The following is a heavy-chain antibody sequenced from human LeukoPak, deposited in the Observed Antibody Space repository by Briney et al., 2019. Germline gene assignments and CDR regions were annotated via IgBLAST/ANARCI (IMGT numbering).Heavy chain of an antibody. Sequence: GGSLRLSCEASGLTFSSSWMHWVRQTPGGGLVWVSRISTDGSSTSYADSVKGRFTISRDNAKNTLYLQMNSLRAEDTAVYYCAGTIAARGSDYWGQGTLVTVSS. CDR2: ISTDGSST. CDR1: GLTFSSSW. CDR3: AGTIAARGSDY. V-gene: IGHV3-74*01. J-gene: IGHJ4*02. D-gene: IGHD6-6*01.